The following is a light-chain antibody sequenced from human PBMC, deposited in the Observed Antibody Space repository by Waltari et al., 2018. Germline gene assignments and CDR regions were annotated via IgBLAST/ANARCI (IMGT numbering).Light chain of an antibody. V-gene: IGLV2-14*03. CDR2: DVT. J-gene: IGLJ2*01. CDR3: SSYTSSISVV. Sequence: QSALTQPASVSGSPGQSITISCTGTSSDVGGYNFVSWYQQHPGKAPKLMVYDVTNRPSGVSNRFSGSKSGNTASLTISGLQAGDEADYYCSSYTSSISVVFGGGTKLTVL. CDR1: SSDVGGYNF.